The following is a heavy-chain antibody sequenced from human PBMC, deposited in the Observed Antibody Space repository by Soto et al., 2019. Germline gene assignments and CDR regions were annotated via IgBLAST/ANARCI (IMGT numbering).Heavy chain of an antibody. Sequence: SETLSLTCAVYGGSFTGNYRSWIRQPPGKGLEWIGEVNDSGSTNFNPSLKSRVTISVDTSKKQFTLKLTSVTAADTAVYYCARDRPARASGYPLSPPYYYYVMDVWGQGTTVTVSS. CDR1: GGSFTGNY. D-gene: IGHD5-12*01. CDR3: ARDRPARASGYPLSPPYYYYVMDV. J-gene: IGHJ6*02. V-gene: IGHV4-34*01. CDR2: VNDSGST.